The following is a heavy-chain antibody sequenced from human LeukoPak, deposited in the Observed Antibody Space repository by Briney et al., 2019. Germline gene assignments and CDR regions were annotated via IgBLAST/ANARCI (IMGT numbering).Heavy chain of an antibody. CDR2: IHPEGNEK. Sequence: GGSLRLSCATSGFTFSNFWMSWVRQAPGRGLEWVANIHPEGNEKYHVESVKGRFTISRDNARNLLFLQMNGLRVEDTAVYYCARGDDFSGDHWGQGTLITVSS. V-gene: IGHV3-7*04. CDR1: GFTFSNFW. J-gene: IGHJ4*02. D-gene: IGHD1-1*01. CDR3: ARGDDFSGDH.